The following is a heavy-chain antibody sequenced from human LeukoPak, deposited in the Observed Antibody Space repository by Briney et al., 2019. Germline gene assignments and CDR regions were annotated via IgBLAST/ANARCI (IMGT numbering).Heavy chain of an antibody. J-gene: IGHJ4*02. CDR1: GFSISTYY. CDR2: IHSSGNT. CDR3: AVGMREVTFDS. Sequence: WESLSLTCTVSGFSISTYYWSWFRQPAGKGLQWIGRIHSSGNTNYNPSLQSRVSLSIDTSQNQFSLRLTSLTAADTAVYYCAVGMREVTFDSCGQGTLVTVSS. V-gene: IGHV4-4*07. D-gene: IGHD1-1*01.